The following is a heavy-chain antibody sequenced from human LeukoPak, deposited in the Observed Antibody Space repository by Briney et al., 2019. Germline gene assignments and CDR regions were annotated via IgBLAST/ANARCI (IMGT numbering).Heavy chain of an antibody. V-gene: IGHV3-53*01. CDR2: IYSGGST. CDR3: ARDERSGPTRY. CDR1: GFTVSSNY. J-gene: IGHJ4*02. D-gene: IGHD3-3*01. Sequence: PGKSLRLSCAASGFTVSSNYMSWVRQAPGKGLEWVSVIYSGGSTFYAESVKGRFTISRDNSKNTLYLQMNSPRAEDTAVYYCARDERSGPTRYWGQGTLVTVSS.